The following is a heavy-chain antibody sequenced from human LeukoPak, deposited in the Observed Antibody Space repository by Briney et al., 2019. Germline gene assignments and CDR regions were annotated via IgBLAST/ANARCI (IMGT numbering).Heavy chain of an antibody. V-gene: IGHV3-7*01. CDR1: GFTSGTSW. CDR3: ARSAR. Sequence: GGSLRLSCAASGFTSGTSWMSWVRQAAGKGLEWVANINQDGSAQYYVVSVKGRFTISRDNAKSSLYLQMNSLRAEDTAVYYCARSARWGQGTLVTVSS. CDR2: INQDGSAQ. J-gene: IGHJ4*02.